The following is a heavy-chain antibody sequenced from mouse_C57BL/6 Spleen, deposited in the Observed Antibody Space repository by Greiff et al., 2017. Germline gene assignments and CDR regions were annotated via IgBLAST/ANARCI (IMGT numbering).Heavy chain of an antibody. CDR2: IRSKSNNYAT. Sequence: DVKLVESGGGLVQPKGSLKLSCAASGFSFNTYAMNWVRQAPGKGLEWVARIRSKSNNYATYYADSVKDRFTISRDDSESMLYLQMNNLKTEDTAMYYCVRHGHYYGSSYHYYAMDYWGQGTSVTVSS. J-gene: IGHJ4*01. D-gene: IGHD1-1*01. CDR3: VRHGHYYGSSYHYYAMDY. V-gene: IGHV10-1*01. CDR1: GFSFNTYA.